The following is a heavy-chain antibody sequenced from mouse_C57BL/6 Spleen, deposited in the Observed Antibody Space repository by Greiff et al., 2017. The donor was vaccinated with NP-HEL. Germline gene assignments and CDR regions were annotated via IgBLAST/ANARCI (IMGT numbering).Heavy chain of an antibody. D-gene: IGHD4-1*02. V-gene: IGHV1-7*01. J-gene: IGHJ1*03. CDR1: GYTFTSYW. CDR2: INPGSGDT. CDR3: ARPLNFWYFGV. Sequence: QVQLQQPGAELAKPGASVKLSCKASGYTFTSYWMHWVKQRPGQGLEWIGYINPGSGDTQYNQKFKDKATLTADKTSSTAYMQLSSLTYDDSAVCYCARPLNFWYFGVWGTGTTVTVSS.